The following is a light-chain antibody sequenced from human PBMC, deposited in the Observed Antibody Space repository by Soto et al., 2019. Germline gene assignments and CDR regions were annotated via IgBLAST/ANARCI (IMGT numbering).Light chain of an antibody. CDR3: QHYGSSPWT. CDR1: QSVTSNF. Sequence: EIVLTQSPGTPSLSPGDRATLSCRASQSVTSNFLAWYQQKPGQAPRLLIYGASSRATGIPDRFSGSGSGTDFTLAISRLEPEDFAVYFCQHYGSSPWTFGQGTKVDIK. V-gene: IGKV3-20*01. CDR2: GAS. J-gene: IGKJ1*01.